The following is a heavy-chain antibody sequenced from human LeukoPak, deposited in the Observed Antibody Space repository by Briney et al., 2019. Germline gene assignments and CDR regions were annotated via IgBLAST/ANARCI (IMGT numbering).Heavy chain of an antibody. Sequence: GGSLRLSCAASGFTFSSHAMSWVRQAPGKGLEWVSAIVGSGDTTRYEDSVKGRFTISRDNSKNTLYLQMNSLTAEDTAVYYCAKASGGGWYWYFDLWGRGTLVTVSS. J-gene: IGHJ2*01. CDR1: GFTFSSHA. CDR2: IVGSGDTT. CDR3: AKASGGGWYWYFDL. D-gene: IGHD6-19*01. V-gene: IGHV3-23*01.